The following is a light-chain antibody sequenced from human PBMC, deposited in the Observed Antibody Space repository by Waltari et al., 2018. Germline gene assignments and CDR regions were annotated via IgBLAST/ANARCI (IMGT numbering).Light chain of an antibody. J-gene: IGKJ3*01. V-gene: IGKV1-12*01. CDR3: QQANSFPFT. Sequence: DIQMTQSPSSVSASVGDRVTITCRASQDLSNFLAWYQQKPGKAPKLLIYAASTLQSGVPSRFRGSGSGTDFTLTINSLQPEDFVTYYCQQANSFPFTFGPGTTVEVK. CDR2: AAS. CDR1: QDLSNF.